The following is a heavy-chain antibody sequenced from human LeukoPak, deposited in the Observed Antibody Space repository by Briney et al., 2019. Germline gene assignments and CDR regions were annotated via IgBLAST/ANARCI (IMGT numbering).Heavy chain of an antibody. CDR1: GLTFSSYA. CDR3: AKDFEDGPGGITMVRGVIFYPYDY. V-gene: IGHV3-23*01. Sequence: PGGSLRLSCAASGLTFSSYAMSWVRQAPGKGLEWVSAISGSGGSTYYADSVKGRFTISRDNSKNTLYLQMNSLRAEDTAVYYCAKDFEDGPGGITMVRGVIFYPYDYWGQGTLVTVSS. CDR2: ISGSGGST. D-gene: IGHD3-10*01. J-gene: IGHJ4*02.